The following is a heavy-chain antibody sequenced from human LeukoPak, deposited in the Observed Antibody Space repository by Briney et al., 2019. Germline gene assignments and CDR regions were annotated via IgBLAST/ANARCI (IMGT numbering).Heavy chain of an antibody. J-gene: IGHJ4*02. CDR1: GFTFSSYS. CDR2: ISGSNKYI. CDR3: ARVGELAPIDY. Sequence: GGSLRLSCAASGFTFSSYSMNWVRQAPGKGLEWVSSISGSNKYIYYADSVKGRFTISRDNAKNSLYLQMNSLRAEDTAVYYCARVGELAPIDYWGQGILVTVSS. D-gene: IGHD6-13*01. V-gene: IGHV3-21*01.